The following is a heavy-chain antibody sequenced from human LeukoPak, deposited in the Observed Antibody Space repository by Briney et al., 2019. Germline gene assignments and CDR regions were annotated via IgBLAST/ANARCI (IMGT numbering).Heavy chain of an antibody. D-gene: IGHD1-26*01. CDR1: GFTFSDYY. CDR3: ARDKKSGSYWHRRPYYGMDV. V-gene: IGHV3-11*05. Sequence: GGSLRLSCAASGFTFSDYYMSWIRQAPGKGLEWVSYISSSSSSTKYTDSVKGRFTISRDNAKNSLYLQMNSLRDEDTAVYYCARDKKSGSYWHRRPYYGMDVWGQGTTVTVSS. CDR2: ISSSSSST. J-gene: IGHJ6*02.